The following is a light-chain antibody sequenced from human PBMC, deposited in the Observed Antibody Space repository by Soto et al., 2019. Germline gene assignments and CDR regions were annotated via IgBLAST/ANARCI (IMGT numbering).Light chain of an antibody. CDR2: NVN. Sequence: QPVLTQPASVSGSPGQSIAISCTGAGSDVGGYHYVSWYQHHPGKAPKLLIYNVNNRPSGVSDRFSGSKSGNTASLTISGLQAEDEADYYCSSYTSITTLEVFGGGTKVTVL. V-gene: IGLV2-14*03. CDR1: GSDVGGYHY. J-gene: IGLJ2*01. CDR3: SSYTSITTLEV.